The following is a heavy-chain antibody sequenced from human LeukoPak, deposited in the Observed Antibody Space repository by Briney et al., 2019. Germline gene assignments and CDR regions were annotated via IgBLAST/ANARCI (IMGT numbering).Heavy chain of an antibody. CDR1: GYTFTSYD. Sequence: ASVKVSCKASGYTFTSYDINWVRQATGQGLEWMGWMNPNSGNTGYAQKFQGRVTMTRNTSISTAYMELSSLRSEDTAVYYCARGWWVGYIVVVPAFDPWGQGTLVTVSS. V-gene: IGHV1-8*01. CDR2: MNPNSGNT. D-gene: IGHD2-2*01. J-gene: IGHJ5*02. CDR3: ARGWWVGYIVVVPAFDP.